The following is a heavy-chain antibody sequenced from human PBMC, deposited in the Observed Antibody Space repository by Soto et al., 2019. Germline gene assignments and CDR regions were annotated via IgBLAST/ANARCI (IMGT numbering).Heavy chain of an antibody. Sequence: EVQLLESGGGLVQPGGSLRLSCAASGFTFTTYAMSWVRQPPGKGLEWVSGISSSGDIPYYADSVKGRFTISRDQSKKTVYLQMNSLTAEDTALYYCAKVNSIVGDGDHDYWGQGTLVSVSS. D-gene: IGHD4-17*01. J-gene: IGHJ4*02. CDR3: AKVNSIVGDGDHDY. CDR1: GFTFTTYA. V-gene: IGHV3-23*01. CDR2: ISSSGDIP.